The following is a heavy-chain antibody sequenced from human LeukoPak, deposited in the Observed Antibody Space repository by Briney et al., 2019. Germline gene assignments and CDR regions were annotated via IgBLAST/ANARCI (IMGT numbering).Heavy chain of an antibody. CDR2: INPNSGGT. V-gene: IGHV1-2*02. J-gene: IGHJ5*02. Sequence: ASVKVSCKASGYTFTCYYMHWVRQAPGQGLEWMGWINPNSGGTNYAQKFQGRVTMTRDTSISTAYMELSRLRSDDTAVYYCARCTGRFGEFFPFDPWGQGTLVTVSS. CDR3: ARCTGRFGEFFPFDP. D-gene: IGHD3-10*01. CDR1: GYTFTCYY.